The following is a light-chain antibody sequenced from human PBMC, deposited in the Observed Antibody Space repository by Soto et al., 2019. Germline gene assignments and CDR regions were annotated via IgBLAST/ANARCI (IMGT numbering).Light chain of an antibody. CDR2: AAS. CDR1: QNIRSR. CDR3: QKYNTAPWT. V-gene: IGKV1-27*01. Sequence: DFQMTQSPSTLSASVGDRVTITCRASQNIRSRLAWYQQKPGKIPKVLIYAASTLQSGVPSRFSGSGSGTDFTLTISSLQPEDVATYYCQKYNTAPWTFGQGTKVDIK. J-gene: IGKJ1*01.